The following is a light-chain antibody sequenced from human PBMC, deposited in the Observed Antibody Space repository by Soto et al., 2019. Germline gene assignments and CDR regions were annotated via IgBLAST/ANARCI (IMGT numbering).Light chain of an antibody. V-gene: IGLV2-11*01. Sequence: QSVLTQPRSVSGSPGQSVTISCIGTSSDVGDYDYVSWYQQHPGKAPKLIIYDVSKWPSGVPDRFFGSKSGNTASLTISGLQAEDEADYYCCSYAGSYTLVFGGGTKLTVL. CDR2: DVS. J-gene: IGLJ2*01. CDR1: SSDVGDYDY. CDR3: CSYAGSYTLV.